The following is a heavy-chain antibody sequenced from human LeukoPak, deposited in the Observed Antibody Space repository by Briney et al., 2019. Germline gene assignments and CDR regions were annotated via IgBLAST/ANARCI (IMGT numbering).Heavy chain of an antibody. Sequence: PGGSLRLSCAASGFTFTYAWMSWVRQAPGKGLEWVGRIKSKSDGGTTDYGAPVKGSFTISRDDSKNTLYLQMDSLKIEDTAVYYCARDLFSFGVVTNYYYYYYMDVWGKGTTVTVSS. V-gene: IGHV3-15*01. CDR3: ARDLFSFGVVTNYYYYYYMDV. CDR2: IKSKSDGGTT. J-gene: IGHJ6*03. CDR1: GFTFTYAW. D-gene: IGHD3-3*01.